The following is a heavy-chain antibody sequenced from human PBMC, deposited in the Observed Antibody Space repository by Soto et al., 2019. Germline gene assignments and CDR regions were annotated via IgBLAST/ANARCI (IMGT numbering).Heavy chain of an antibody. J-gene: IGHJ4*02. Sequence: SVKVSCKASGGTFSSYAISWVRQAPGQGLEWMGGIIPIFGTANYAQKFQGRVTITADESTSTAYMELSSLRSEDTAVYYCARGWDYSKASDYWGQGTLVTVSS. CDR2: IIPIFGTA. CDR3: ARGWDYSKASDY. CDR1: GGTFSSYA. V-gene: IGHV1-69*13. D-gene: IGHD4-4*01.